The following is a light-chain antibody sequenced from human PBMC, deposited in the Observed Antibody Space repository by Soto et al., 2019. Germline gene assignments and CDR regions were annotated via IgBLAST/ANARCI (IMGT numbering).Light chain of an antibody. V-gene: IGKV1-39*01. J-gene: IGKJ2*01. CDR2: GAS. CDR1: QVIISY. CDR3: QQTHCVPYT. Sequence: DIQMPQSPSSLSASVGDRVTITCRSSQVIISYVSWYQQRPRQAPKLLVIGASTLRTGVPSRFSASRSGTDFALSISNLQPEDLGSYYCQQTHCVPYTFGQGTRLEI.